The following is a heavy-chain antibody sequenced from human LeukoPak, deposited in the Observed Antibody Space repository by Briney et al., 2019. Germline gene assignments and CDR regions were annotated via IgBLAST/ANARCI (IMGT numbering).Heavy chain of an antibody. J-gene: IGHJ6*03. D-gene: IGHD3-3*01. V-gene: IGHV3-23*01. Sequence: PGGSLRLSCAASGFTFSSYAMSWVRQAPGKGLEWVSAISGSGGSTYYADSVKGRFTFSRDNSKNTLYVQMNSLRAEDTAVYYCAKVGTIFAQLKYYYMDVWGKGTTVTVSS. CDR1: GFTFSSYA. CDR2: ISGSGGST. CDR3: AKVGTIFAQLKYYYMDV.